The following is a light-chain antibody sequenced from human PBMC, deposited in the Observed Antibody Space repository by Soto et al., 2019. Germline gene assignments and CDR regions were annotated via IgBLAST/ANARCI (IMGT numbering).Light chain of an antibody. V-gene: IGKV1-33*01. CDR2: DAS. CDR3: XQYDNLPPIT. J-gene: IGKJ5*01. CDR1: QDISNY. Sequence: DIQMTQSPSSLSASVGDRVTITCQASQDISNYLNWYQQKPGKAPKLLIYDASNLETGVPSRFSGXGXGXDFTFTISXLXXXXXXXXXCXQYDNLPPITFGQGTRLEIK.